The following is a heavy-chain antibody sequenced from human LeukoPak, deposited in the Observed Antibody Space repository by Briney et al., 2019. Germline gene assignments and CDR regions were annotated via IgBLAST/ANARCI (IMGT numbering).Heavy chain of an antibody. Sequence: PGGSLRLSCAASGFIFSSYSMNWVRQAPGKGLEWLSYISSRGSSIYYADSVKGRFTISRDNAKNSLYLQLNSLRAEDTAVYYCARDTYGSGSYYNAPLDYWGQGTLVTVSS. J-gene: IGHJ4*02. CDR2: ISSRGSSI. CDR3: ARDTYGSGSYYNAPLDY. V-gene: IGHV3-48*01. CDR1: GFIFSSYS. D-gene: IGHD3-10*01.